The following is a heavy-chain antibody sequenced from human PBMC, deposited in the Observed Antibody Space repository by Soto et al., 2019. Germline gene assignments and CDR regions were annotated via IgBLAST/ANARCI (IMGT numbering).Heavy chain of an antibody. CDR2: IYWDDDK. Sequence: QITLKESGPSLVKPTQPLTLTCTFSGFSLSTSGVSVGWIRRPPGKALDWLALIYWDDDKRFSPSLKSTLTNTQDNAKNHVVLTMTNMDPADTATYFGAHRDRSGWLYYWGQGTPVTLSP. V-gene: IGHV2-5*02. CDR1: GFSLSTSGVS. D-gene: IGHD6-19*01. J-gene: IGHJ4*02. CDR3: AHRDRSGWLYY.